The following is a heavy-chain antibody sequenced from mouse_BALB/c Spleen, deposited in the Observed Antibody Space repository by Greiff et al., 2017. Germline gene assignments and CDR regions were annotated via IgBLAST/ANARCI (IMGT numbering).Heavy chain of an antibody. V-gene: IGHV5-17*02. CDR1: GFTFSSFG. CDR2: ISSGSSTI. CDR3: ARTTSGYEYYYAMDY. D-gene: IGHD3-1*01. Sequence: EVKLMESGGGLVQPGGSRKLSCAASGFTFSSFGMHWVRQAPEKGLEWVAYISSGSSTIYYADTVKGRFTISRDNPKNTLFLQMTSLRSEDTAMYYCARTTSGYEYYYAMDYWGQGTSVTVSS. J-gene: IGHJ4*01.